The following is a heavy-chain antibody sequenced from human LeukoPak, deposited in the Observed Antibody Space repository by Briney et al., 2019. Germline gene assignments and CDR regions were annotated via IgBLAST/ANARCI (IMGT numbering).Heavy chain of an antibody. Sequence: PSETLSLTCTVSGGSISSGGYYWSWIRQHPGKGLEWIGYIYYSGSTNYNPSLKSRVTISVDTSKNQFSLKLSSVTAADTAVYYCARAHHSGVDPWGQGTLVTVSS. CDR2: IYYSGST. D-gene: IGHD7-27*01. V-gene: IGHV4-31*03. CDR3: ARAHHSGVDP. CDR1: GGSISSGGYY. J-gene: IGHJ5*02.